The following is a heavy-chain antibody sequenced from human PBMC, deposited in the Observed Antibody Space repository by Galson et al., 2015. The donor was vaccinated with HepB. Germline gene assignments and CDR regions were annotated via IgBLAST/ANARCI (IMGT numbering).Heavy chain of an antibody. CDR1: GFTFSSYW. Sequence: SLRLSCAASGFTFSSYWMHWVRQAPGEGLVWVSRINSDGSSTSYTDSVKGRFTISRDNAKNTLYLQMNSLRAEDTAVYYCAREGAITMVRGVIVPYFDYWGQGTLVTVSS. V-gene: IGHV3-74*01. CDR3: AREGAITMVRGVIVPYFDY. J-gene: IGHJ4*02. CDR2: INSDGSST. D-gene: IGHD3-10*01.